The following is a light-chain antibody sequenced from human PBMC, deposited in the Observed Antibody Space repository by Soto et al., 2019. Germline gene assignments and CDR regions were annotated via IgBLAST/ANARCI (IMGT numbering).Light chain of an antibody. CDR1: TNDVGSYNL. Sequence: QSALTQPASVSGSPGQSITISCTGTTNDVGSYNLVSWYQQHPGEVPKLIIYEGSNRPSGVSSRFSGSKSGNTASLTISGLQAEDEADYFCCSYTGSYSVLFGGGTKVTVL. CDR3: CSYTGSYSVL. CDR2: EGS. V-gene: IGLV2-23*01. J-gene: IGLJ2*01.